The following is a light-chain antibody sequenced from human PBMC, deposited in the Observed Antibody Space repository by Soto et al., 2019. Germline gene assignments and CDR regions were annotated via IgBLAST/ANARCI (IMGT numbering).Light chain of an antibody. CDR3: SSYTSFKTLV. V-gene: IGLV2-14*01. Sequence: QPVLTQPASGSESPGQSITISCTGSSSDVGGYKYVSWYQQHPGKAPKLLIYDVANRPSGVSNRFSGSKSGYTASLTISGLQSEDEADYYCSSYTSFKTLVFGTGTKVTVL. CDR2: DVA. CDR1: SSDVGGYKY. J-gene: IGLJ1*01.